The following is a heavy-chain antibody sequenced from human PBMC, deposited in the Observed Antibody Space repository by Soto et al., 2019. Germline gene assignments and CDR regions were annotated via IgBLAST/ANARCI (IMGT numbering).Heavy chain of an antibody. D-gene: IGHD2-8*01. Sequence: ASVTVPCQASGYIFTDYHIHWVRQAPGQGLEWLGRINSKRGGTSTAQKFQGRVTMTRDRSISTVYMELTRLRSDDTAVYFLAGGHSTDCSNGVCSFFYNHGMDVWGQGTTVTVSS. CDR2: INSKRGGT. J-gene: IGHJ6*02. V-gene: IGHV1-2*06. CDR3: AGGHSTDCSNGVCSFFYNHGMDV. CDR1: GYIFTDYH.